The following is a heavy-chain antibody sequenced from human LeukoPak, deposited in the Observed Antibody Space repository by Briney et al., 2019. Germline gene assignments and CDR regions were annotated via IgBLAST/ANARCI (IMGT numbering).Heavy chain of an antibody. D-gene: IGHD2-21*02. J-gene: IGHJ4*02. Sequence: SETLSLTCTVSSGSISSSSYYWGWIRQPPGKGLEWIGSIYYSGSTYYNPSLKSRVTISVDTSKNQFSLKLSSVTAADTAVYYCAIECGGDCPDDYWGQGTLVTVSS. V-gene: IGHV4-39*02. CDR1: SGSISSSSYY. CDR2: IYYSGST. CDR3: AIECGGDCPDDY.